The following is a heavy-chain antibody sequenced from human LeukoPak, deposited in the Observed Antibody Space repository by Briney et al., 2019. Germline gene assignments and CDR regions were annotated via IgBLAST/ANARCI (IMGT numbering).Heavy chain of an antibody. Sequence: SETLSLTCTVSGGSTSSYYWSWIRQPPGKGLEWIGYIYYSGSTNYNPSLKSRVTISVDTSKNQFSLKLSSVTAADTAVYYCARAAMYYDSSGYAIDYWGQGTLVTVSS. V-gene: IGHV4-59*12. CDR2: IYYSGST. D-gene: IGHD3-22*01. CDR3: ARAAMYYDSSGYAIDY. CDR1: GGSTSSYY. J-gene: IGHJ4*02.